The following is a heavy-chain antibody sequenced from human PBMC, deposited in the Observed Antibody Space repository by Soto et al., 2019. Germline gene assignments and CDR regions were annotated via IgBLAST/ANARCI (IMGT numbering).Heavy chain of an antibody. Sequence: SETLSLTCTVSGGSITNGDFYWSWIRQYPGKGLEWIGYIYYSGSTDYNPSVKSRLTISVDTSENQFSMKLNSVTAADTAVYYCARKKKGVSGWLYYFDSWGQGTQVTVSS. D-gene: IGHD6-19*01. CDR2: IYYSGST. CDR3: ARKKKGVSGWLYYFDS. CDR1: GGSITNGDFY. J-gene: IGHJ4*02. V-gene: IGHV4-31*03.